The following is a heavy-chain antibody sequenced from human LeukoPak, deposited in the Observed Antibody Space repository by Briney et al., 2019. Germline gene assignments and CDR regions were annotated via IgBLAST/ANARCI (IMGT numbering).Heavy chain of an antibody. J-gene: IGHJ4*02. CDR3: ANLNGMYYDILTGYYTFSPRHYFDY. CDR2: IIPIFGTA. D-gene: IGHD3-9*01. Sequence: SVKVSCKASGGTFSSYAISWVRQAPGQGLEWMGGIIPIFGTANYAQKFQGRVTITADKSTSTAYMELSSLRSEDTAVYYCANLNGMYYDILTGYYTFSPRHYFDYWGQGTLVTVSS. CDR1: GGTFSSYA. V-gene: IGHV1-69*06.